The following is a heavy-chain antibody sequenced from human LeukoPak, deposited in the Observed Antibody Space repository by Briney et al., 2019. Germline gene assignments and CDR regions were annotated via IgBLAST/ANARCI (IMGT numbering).Heavy chain of an antibody. CDR1: GGSISSYY. Sequence: SETLSLTCTVSGGSISSYYGSWIRQPPGKGLEWIGYIYYSGSTNYNPSLKSRVTISVDTSKNQFSLKLSSVTAADTAVYYCARVGGQRGYSGMGRYYYYYMDVWGKGTTVTVSS. CDR3: ARVGGQRGYSGMGRYYYYYMDV. D-gene: IGHD5-12*01. V-gene: IGHV4-59*01. J-gene: IGHJ6*03. CDR2: IYYSGST.